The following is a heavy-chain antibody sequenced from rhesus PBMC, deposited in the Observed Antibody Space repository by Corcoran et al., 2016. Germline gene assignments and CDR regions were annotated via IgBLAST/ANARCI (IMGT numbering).Heavy chain of an antibody. J-gene: IGHJ4*01. Sequence: QVTLKESGPALVKPTQTLTLTCTFSGFSLSTSGMGVGWIRQPSRKTLEWLAHIYWDDDKSYNTSLKNRLTISKDTSKNQVVLTMTNMDPVDTATYYCARSGYSYGMYYFDYWGQGVLVTVSS. CDR3: ARSGYSYGMYYFDY. CDR2: IYWDDDK. CDR1: GFSLSTSGMG. V-gene: IGHV2-1*01. D-gene: IGHD5-12*01.